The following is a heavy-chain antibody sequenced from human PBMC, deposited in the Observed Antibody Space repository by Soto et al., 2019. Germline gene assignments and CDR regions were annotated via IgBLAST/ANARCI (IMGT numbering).Heavy chain of an antibody. CDR3: AREAGRGLVGATSYYYYGMDV. CDR2: IYSGGST. D-gene: IGHD1-26*01. CDR1: GFTVSSNY. V-gene: IGHV3-53*02. Sequence: EVQLVETGGGLIQPGGSLRLSCAATGFTVSSNYMSWVRQAPGKGLESVSVIYSGGSTYYADSVKGRFTISRDNSKNTLYLQMNSLRAEDTAVYYCAREAGRGLVGATSYYYYGMDVWGQGTTVTVSS. J-gene: IGHJ6*02.